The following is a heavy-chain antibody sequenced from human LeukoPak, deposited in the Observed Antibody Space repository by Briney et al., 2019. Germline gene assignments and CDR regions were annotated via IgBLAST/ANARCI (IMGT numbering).Heavy chain of an antibody. Sequence: SETLSLTCSVSGVSISSSYWSWIRQPPGKRLEWIGIIHQNGNTNYNPSLRSRVTLSVGTSKNQFSLQMRSVTAADTAVYYCARGYYDSSGYSNAFDIWGQGTMVAV. V-gene: IGHV4-59*01. D-gene: IGHD3-22*01. CDR2: IHQNGNT. J-gene: IGHJ3*02. CDR1: GVSISSSY. CDR3: ARGYYDSSGYSNAFDI.